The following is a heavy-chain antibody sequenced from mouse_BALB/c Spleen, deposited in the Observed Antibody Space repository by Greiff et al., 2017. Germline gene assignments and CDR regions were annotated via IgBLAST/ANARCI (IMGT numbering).Heavy chain of an antibody. CDR3: ARNYRYDPLFDY. CDR1: GYTFTDYN. Sequence: EVKLMESGPELVKPGASVKIPCKASGYTFTDYNMDWVKQSHGKSLEWIGDINPNNGGTIYNQKFKGKATLTVDKSSSTAYMELRSLTSEDTAVYYCARNYRYDPLFDYWGQGTTLTVSS. J-gene: IGHJ2*01. V-gene: IGHV1-18*01. D-gene: IGHD2-14*01. CDR2: INPNNGGT.